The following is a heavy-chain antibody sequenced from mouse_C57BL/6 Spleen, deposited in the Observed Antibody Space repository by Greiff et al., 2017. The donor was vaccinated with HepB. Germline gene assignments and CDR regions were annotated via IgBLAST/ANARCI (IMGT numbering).Heavy chain of an antibody. J-gene: IGHJ4*01. CDR3: ARKGTTVVAYYYAMDY. V-gene: IGHV1-22*01. CDR2: INPNNGGT. CDR1: GYTFTDYN. D-gene: IGHD1-1*01. Sequence: EVKLMESGPELVKPGASVKMSCKASGYTFTDYNMHWVKQSHGKSLEWIGYINPNNGGTSYNQKFKGKATLTVNKSSSTAYMELRSLTSEDSAVYYCARKGTTVVAYYYAMDYWGQGTSVTVSS.